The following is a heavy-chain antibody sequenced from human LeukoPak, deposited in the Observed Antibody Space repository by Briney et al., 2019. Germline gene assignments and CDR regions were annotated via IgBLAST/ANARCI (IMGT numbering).Heavy chain of an antibody. CDR1: GGSFSGYF. V-gene: IGHV4-34*01. Sequence: SETLSLTCVVYGGSFSGYFWSWIRQPPGKGLEWIGEITPSGSTNYNPSLKSRVSISIDTSKKELSLRLTSVTAADSAVYYCASSFYYDSRDYWGQGTLVTVSS. J-gene: IGHJ4*02. CDR2: ITPSGST. D-gene: IGHD3-22*01. CDR3: ASSFYYDSRDY.